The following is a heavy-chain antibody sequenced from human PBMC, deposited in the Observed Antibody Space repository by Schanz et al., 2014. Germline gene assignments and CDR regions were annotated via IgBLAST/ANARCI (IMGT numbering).Heavy chain of an antibody. J-gene: IGHJ4*02. CDR3: TTETIAMAGTFSI. D-gene: IGHD6-19*01. V-gene: IGHV7-4-1*02. Sequence: QVQLVQSGAEVKKPGSSVKVSCKASEDTFNNYAINWVRQAPGQGLEWVGWINTNTGNPTYAQGFTGRFVFSLDTSVSTAYLQISSLKAEDTAAYYCTTETIAMAGTFSIWGQGTLVTVSS. CDR2: INTNTGNP. CDR1: EDTFNNYA.